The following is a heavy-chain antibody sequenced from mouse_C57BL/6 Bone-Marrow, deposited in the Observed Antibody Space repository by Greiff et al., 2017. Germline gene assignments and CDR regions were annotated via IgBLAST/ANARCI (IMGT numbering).Heavy chain of an antibody. CDR1: GYTFTSYW. Sequence: VQLQQPGAELVKPGASVKLSCKASGYTFTSYWMQWVKQRPGQGLEWIGEIDPSDSYANYNQKFKGKATLTVDTSSSTAYMQLSSLTSEDSAVYYCARSNYGYWGQGTTLTVSS. V-gene: IGHV1-50*01. J-gene: IGHJ2*01. CDR2: IDPSDSYA. D-gene: IGHD2-5*01. CDR3: ARSNYGY.